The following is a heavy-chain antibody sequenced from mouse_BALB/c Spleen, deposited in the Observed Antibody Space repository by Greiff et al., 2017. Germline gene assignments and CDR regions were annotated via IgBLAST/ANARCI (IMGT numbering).Heavy chain of an antibody. J-gene: IGHJ4*01. CDR1: GFTFSSYY. D-gene: IGHD1-1*02. CDR3: ARQGYGYYAMDY. CDR2: INSNGGST. Sequence: EVQGVESGGGLVKLGGSLKLSCAASGFTFSSYYMSWVRQTPEKRLELVAAINSNGGSTYYPDTVKGRFTISRDNAKNTLYLQMSSLKSEDTALYYCARQGYGYYAMDYWGQGTSVTVSS. V-gene: IGHV5-6-2*01.